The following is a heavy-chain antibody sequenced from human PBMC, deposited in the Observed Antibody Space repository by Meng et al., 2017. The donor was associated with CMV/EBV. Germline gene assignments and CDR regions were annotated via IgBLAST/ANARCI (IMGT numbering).Heavy chain of an antibody. CDR2: IIPLFDPP. V-gene: IGHV1-69*05. Sequence: SGGPFSSYAIRCVPPTPGHGLSYIGGIIPLFDPPTSSPPFPSPIPITTDESTSTAYMELSSLRSEDTAVYYCARGQGSSPSPSLDYWGQGTLVTVSS. J-gene: IGHJ4*02. CDR1: GGPFSSYA. CDR3: ARGQGSSPSPSLDY. D-gene: IGHD6-6*01.